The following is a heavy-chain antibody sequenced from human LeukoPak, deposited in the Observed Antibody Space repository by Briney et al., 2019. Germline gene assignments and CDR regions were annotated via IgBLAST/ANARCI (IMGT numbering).Heavy chain of an antibody. V-gene: IGHV4-38-2*01. CDR2: IYHSGST. CDR3: AKGGNSEYSSSSY. Sequence: PSETLSLTCAVSGYSISSGYYWGWIRQPPGKGLEWIGSIYHSGSTYYNPSLKSRVTISVDTSKNQCSLKLNSVTAADTAVYYCAKGGNSEYSSSSYWGQGTLVTASS. CDR1: GYSISSGYY. J-gene: IGHJ4*02. D-gene: IGHD6-6*01.